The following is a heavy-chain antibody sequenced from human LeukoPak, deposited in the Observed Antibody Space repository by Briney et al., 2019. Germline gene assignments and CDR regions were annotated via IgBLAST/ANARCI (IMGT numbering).Heavy chain of an antibody. CDR1: GYTFISYG. Sequence: ASVKVSCKASGYTFISYGISWVRQAPGQGLEWRGWISAYNGHTNYAQKLQGRGTMTTDTSTSTAYMELRSLRSDDTAVYYCAREVRRAGRSEKSDYWGQGTLVTVSS. V-gene: IGHV1-18*04. CDR3: AREVRRAGRSEKSDY. J-gene: IGHJ4*02. CDR2: ISAYNGHT. D-gene: IGHD6-19*01.